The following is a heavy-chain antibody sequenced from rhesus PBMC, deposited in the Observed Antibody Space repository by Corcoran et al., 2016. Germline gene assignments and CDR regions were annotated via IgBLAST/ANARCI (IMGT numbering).Heavy chain of an antibody. CDR2: IYRSSGST. CDR3: ARGLSWNYRLDY. V-gene: IGHV4-127*01. D-gene: IGHD1-1*01. Sequence: QVQLQESGPGLVKPSETLSLTCAVSGYSISSGYDWSWIRQPPGKGLEWIGYIYRSSGSTNYNPSLKIHVTISKDTSTHQFSLQLSSVTAADTAVYYCARGLSWNYRLDYWGQGVLVTVSS. CDR1: GYSISSGYD. J-gene: IGHJ4*01.